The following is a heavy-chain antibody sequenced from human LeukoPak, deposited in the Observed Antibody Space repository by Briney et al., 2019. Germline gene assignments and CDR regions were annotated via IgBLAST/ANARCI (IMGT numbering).Heavy chain of an antibody. CDR3: ARKNFYPNWFFDV. D-gene: IGHD3-3*01. CDR1: GGSMSGHY. V-gene: IGHV4-59*08. J-gene: IGHJ2*01. CDR2: VYDSGDT. Sequence: SESLSLTCIVSGGSMSGHYWNWIRQSPGKPLEWIGYVYDSGDTNYNPALKSRVTISLDRSKNQFSLRLMSVTATDTALYFCARKNFYPNWFFDVWGRGTLVTVSS.